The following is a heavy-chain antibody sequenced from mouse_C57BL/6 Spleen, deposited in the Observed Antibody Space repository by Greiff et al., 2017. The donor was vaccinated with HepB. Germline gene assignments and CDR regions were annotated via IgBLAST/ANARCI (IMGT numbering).Heavy chain of an antibody. V-gene: IGHV5-17*01. CDR3: ARLLGGYFDY. CDR1: GFTFSDYG. J-gene: IGHJ2*01. CDR2: ISSGSSTI. Sequence: EVQLVESGGGLVKPGGSLKLSCAASGFTFSDYGMHWVRQAPEKGLEWVAYISSGSSTIYYADTVKGRFTITRDKAKNTLFLQMTGLRAEDTAMYYCARLLGGYFDYWGQGTTLTVSS. D-gene: IGHD2-1*01.